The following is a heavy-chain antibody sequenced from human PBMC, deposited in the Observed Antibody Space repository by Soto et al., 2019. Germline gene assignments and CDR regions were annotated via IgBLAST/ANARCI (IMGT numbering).Heavy chain of an antibody. V-gene: IGHV3-9*01. CDR2: ISWNSGSI. J-gene: IGHJ4*02. D-gene: IGHD4-4*01. Sequence: EVQLVESGGGLVQPGRSLRLSCAASGFTFDDYAMHWVRQAPGKGLEWVSGISWNSGSIGYADSVKGRFTISRDNAKNSLYLQMNSLRAEDTAVYYCAKATTVTTDLDYWGQGTLVTVSS. CDR3: AKATTVTTDLDY. CDR1: GFTFDDYA.